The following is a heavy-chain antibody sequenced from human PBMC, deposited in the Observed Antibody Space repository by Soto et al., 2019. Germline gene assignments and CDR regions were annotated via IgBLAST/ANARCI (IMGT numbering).Heavy chain of an antibody. CDR1: GFTFSSYA. D-gene: IGHD1-26*01. CDR2: MSGSGGST. J-gene: IGHJ4*02. CDR3: ARRGSGSDYDY. V-gene: IGHV3-23*01. Sequence: EVQLLESGGGLVQPGGSLRLSCAASGFTFSSYAMRWVRQAPVKGLEWVSAMSGSGGSTYYADSVKGRFPIHRDNSKNTLYLQMNGLRAEDAAVYYCARRGSGSDYDYWGQGTLVTVSS.